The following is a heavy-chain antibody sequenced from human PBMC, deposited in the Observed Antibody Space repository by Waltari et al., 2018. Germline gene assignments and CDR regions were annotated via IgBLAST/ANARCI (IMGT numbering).Heavy chain of an antibody. CDR1: GCSISRGGYY. Sequence: QVPLQESGPGLVKPSQTLSLPCTVSGCSISRGGYYWSWIRQHPGKGLEWIGYIYHSGSTYYNPSLKSRVTISVDRSKNQFSLKLSSVTAADTAVYYCARHSYYYDSSGYSPSTLEYWGQGTLVTVSS. J-gene: IGHJ4*02. CDR2: IYHSGST. D-gene: IGHD3-22*01. CDR3: ARHSYYYDSSGYSPSTLEY. V-gene: IGHV4-31*03.